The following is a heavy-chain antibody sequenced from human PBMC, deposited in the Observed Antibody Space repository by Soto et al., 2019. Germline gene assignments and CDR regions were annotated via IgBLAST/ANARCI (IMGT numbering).Heavy chain of an antibody. CDR3: ARDRRPTTVTTFYYYGMDV. CDR2: ISAYNGNT. V-gene: IGHV1-18*01. D-gene: IGHD4-17*01. J-gene: IGHJ6*02. CDR1: GYTFTSYG. Sequence: QVQLVQSGAEVKKPGASVKVSCKASGYTFTSYGISWVRQAPGQGLEWMGWISAYNGNTNYAQKLQGRVTMTTDTSTSTAYMELRSLRSDDTAVYYCARDRRPTTVTTFYYYGMDVWGQGTKVTVSS.